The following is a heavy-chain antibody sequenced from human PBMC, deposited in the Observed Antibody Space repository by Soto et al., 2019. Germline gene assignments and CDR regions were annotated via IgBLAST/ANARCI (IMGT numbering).Heavy chain of an antibody. CDR2: INPNSGGT. CDR3: ARDGTRPLSCGGSINSKKNWFNP. CDR1: GYSFTGYY. V-gene: IGHV1-2*02. Sequence: AASVKVSCKSSGYSFTGYYMPWVRQAPGQGLEWMGWINPNSGGTNHAQTFQGRVTMTRDTSISTAYMELSRLRSDDTAVYYCARDGTRPLSCGGSINSKKNWFNPWGQGTLGTVSS. D-gene: IGHD2-2*01. J-gene: IGHJ5*02.